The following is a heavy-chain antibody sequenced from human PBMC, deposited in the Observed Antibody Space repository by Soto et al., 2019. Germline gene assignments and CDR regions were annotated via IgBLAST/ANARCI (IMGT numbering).Heavy chain of an antibody. Sequence: EVQLLESGGGLAQPGGSLRLSCAASAFTFSSYAMSWVRQAPGKGLEWVSAVSGSGDSTYYADSVKGRFTISRDNSKHTLYLQMNSMRAEATAVYYCAKGRASDCPGCTQDYWGQGTLVTVSS. J-gene: IGHJ4*02. D-gene: IGHD2-21*02. CDR1: AFTFSSYA. CDR3: AKGRASDCPGCTQDY. CDR2: VSGSGDST. V-gene: IGHV3-23*01.